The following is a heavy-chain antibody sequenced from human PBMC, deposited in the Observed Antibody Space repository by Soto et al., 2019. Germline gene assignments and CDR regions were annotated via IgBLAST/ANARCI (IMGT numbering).Heavy chain of an antibody. V-gene: IGHV3-15*07. Sequence: EVQLVESGGDLVKPGGSLRLSCAASGFIFSHAWFHWVRQPPGKGLELVGRVKNNGGATDYAASVKGRFTISRDDSKDTVYLQMSSLRTEDTAIYYCAAALGPAYDSNNWFDPWGQGTLVNVSS. D-gene: IGHD2-21*01. CDR3: AAALGPAYDSNNWFDP. CDR2: VKNNGGAT. CDR1: GFIFSHAW. J-gene: IGHJ5*02.